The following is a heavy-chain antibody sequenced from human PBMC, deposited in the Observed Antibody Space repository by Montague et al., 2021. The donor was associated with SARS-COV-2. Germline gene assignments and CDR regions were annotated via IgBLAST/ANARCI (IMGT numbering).Heavy chain of an antibody. CDR2: IYYSGST. Sequence: SETLSLTCTVSGGSISSYYWSWIRQPPGKGLEWIGYIYYSGSTNXNPSPKSRVTISVDTSKNQFSLELSSVTAADTAVYYCARGGYYDYAFDIWGQGTMVTVSS. CDR1: GGSISSYY. CDR3: ARGGYYDYAFDI. V-gene: IGHV4-59*01. J-gene: IGHJ3*02. D-gene: IGHD3-22*01.